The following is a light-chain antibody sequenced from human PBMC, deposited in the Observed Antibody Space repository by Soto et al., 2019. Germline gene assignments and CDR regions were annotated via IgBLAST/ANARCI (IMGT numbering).Light chain of an antibody. CDR2: DAS. J-gene: IGKJ4*01. CDR1: QSVSNN. Sequence: EIVMTQSPATLSVSPGERATLSCRASQSVSNNVAWYQQKPGQAPRLLIYDASTRATGIPGRFSGSGSGTEFTLIISSLQSEDLAIYYCQHYNNWLVLIFGGGTNVEIK. CDR3: QHYNNWLVLI. V-gene: IGKV3-15*01.